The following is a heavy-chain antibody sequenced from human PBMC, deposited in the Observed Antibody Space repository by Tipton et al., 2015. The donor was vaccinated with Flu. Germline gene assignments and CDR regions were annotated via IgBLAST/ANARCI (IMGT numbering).Heavy chain of an antibody. J-gene: IGHJ4*02. V-gene: IGHV2-5*01. CDR2: IYWNDDQ. Sequence: LVKPTETLTLTCTFSGFPLSTSAVGVGWIRQPPGEALEWLAVIYWNDDQRHSPSLKSRLTITKDTSKNQVVLTMTNMDPVDTATYYCAHKRARGYNYGYHYWGQGTLVTVSS. CDR3: AHKRARGYNYGYHY. D-gene: IGHD5-18*01. CDR1: GFPLSTSAVG.